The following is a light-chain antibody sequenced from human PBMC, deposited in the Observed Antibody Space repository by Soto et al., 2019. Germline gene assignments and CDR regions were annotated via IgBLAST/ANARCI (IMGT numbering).Light chain of an antibody. CDR3: QQYGSSPMYT. CDR2: GAS. J-gene: IGKJ2*01. V-gene: IGKV3-20*01. Sequence: EIVLTQSPGTLSLSPGERATLSCRASQSVSSSYLAWYQQKPGQAPRLLIYGASSRATDIPDRFSGSGSGKDFTLTISRLEPEDFAVYYCQQYGSSPMYTFGQGTKLEIK. CDR1: QSVSSSY.